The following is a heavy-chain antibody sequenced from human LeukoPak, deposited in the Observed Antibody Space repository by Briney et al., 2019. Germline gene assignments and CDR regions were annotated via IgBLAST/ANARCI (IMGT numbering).Heavy chain of an antibody. CDR2: IYYTGST. CDR1: GGSISSSIHY. V-gene: IGHV4-39*01. D-gene: IGHD4-17*01. Sequence: SETLSLTCTVSGGSISSSIHYWGWIRQPPGKGLEWIGSIYYTGSTYYNPSLKSRVTISVDTSKSQFSLKLSSVTAADTAAYYCARRDYGNWYFDLWGRGTLVTVSS. J-gene: IGHJ2*01. CDR3: ARRDYGNWYFDL.